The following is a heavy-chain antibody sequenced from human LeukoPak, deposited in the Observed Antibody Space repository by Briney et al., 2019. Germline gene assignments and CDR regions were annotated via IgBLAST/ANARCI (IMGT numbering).Heavy chain of an antibody. J-gene: IGHJ5*02. CDR2: IYYSGST. Sequence: SETLSLTCTVSGGSISSGSYYWGWIRQPPGKGLEWIGSIYYSGSTYYNPSPKSRVTISVDTSKNQFSLKLSSVTAADTAVYYCARVRAAAGHDIPNWFDPWGQGTLVTVSS. CDR3: ARVRAAAGHDIPNWFDP. V-gene: IGHV4-39*07. CDR1: GGSISSGSYY. D-gene: IGHD6-13*01.